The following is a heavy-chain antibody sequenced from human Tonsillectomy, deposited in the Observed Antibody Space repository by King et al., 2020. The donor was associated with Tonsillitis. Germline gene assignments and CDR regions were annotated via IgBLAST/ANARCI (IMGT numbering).Heavy chain of an antibody. V-gene: IGHV1-69*01. CDR2: LIHIFGAT. Sequence: VQLVESWAEVKKPGSSVKVSCKASGGIFRNYVISWVRQAPGQGLEWMGGLIHIFGATNYAEKLQDRISITADDSTRTVYMELTDLRSEDSAVYDCASRSPPIDGFSLWGQGTMVTVSS. CDR3: ASRSPPIDGFSL. CDR1: GGIFRNYV. J-gene: IGHJ3*01.